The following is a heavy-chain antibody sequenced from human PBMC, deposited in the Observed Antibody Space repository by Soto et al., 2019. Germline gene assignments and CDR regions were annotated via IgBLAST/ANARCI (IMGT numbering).Heavy chain of an antibody. J-gene: IGHJ4*02. CDR2: IWSDGTKK. V-gene: IGHV3-33*01. Sequence: QVHLVESGGGVVQPGRSLTLSCTASGFAFSNYGIHWVRQAPGRGLEWVAVIWSDGTKKFYAGSVRGRFTISRDNSKNTIYLQMNSLRAEDTAVYYCARAWWEEPAGKETVSQFDYWGQGTLVTVSS. CDR3: ARAWWEEPAGKETVSQFDY. CDR1: GFAFSNYG. D-gene: IGHD6-13*01.